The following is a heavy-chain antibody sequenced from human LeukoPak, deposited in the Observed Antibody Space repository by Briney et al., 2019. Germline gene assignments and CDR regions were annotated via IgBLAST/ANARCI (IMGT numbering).Heavy chain of an antibody. CDR2: IYSGGST. CDR3: ARDSGYSYGSPLDY. D-gene: IGHD5-18*01. J-gene: IGHJ4*02. Sequence: PGRSLRLSCAASGFTFDDYAMHWVRQAPGKGLEWVSVIYSGGSTYYADSVKGRFTISRDNSKNTLYLQMNSLRAEDTAVYYCARDSGYSYGSPLDYWGQGTLVTVSS. CDR1: GFTFDDYA. V-gene: IGHV3-53*01.